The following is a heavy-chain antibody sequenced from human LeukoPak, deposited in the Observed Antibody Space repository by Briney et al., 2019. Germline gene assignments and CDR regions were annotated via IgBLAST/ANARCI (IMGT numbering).Heavy chain of an antibody. V-gene: IGHV3-48*01. CDR1: GFSIINYN. CDR3: TTEPLYYYYMDV. J-gene: IGHJ6*03. D-gene: IGHD1-14*01. Sequence: GGSLRLSCAASGFSIINYNMNWVRQAPGKGLEWLSSISSSSSTIFYADSVKGRLTISRDNAKNSLFLQMNRLRAEDTAVYYCTTEPLYYYYMDVWGKGTTVTVSS. CDR2: ISSSSSTI.